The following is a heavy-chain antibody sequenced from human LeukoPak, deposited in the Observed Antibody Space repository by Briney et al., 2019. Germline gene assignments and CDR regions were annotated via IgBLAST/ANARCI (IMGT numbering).Heavy chain of an antibody. V-gene: IGHV3-23*01. CDR2: LSGRGDDP. CDR3: ARAVIPTTSRHFDY. Sequence: GGSLRLSCAASGFTFSNFAMSWVRQAPGKGLEWVSTLSGRGDDPYYADSVKGRFTVSRDDSKNTLYLQMNSLRAEDTAVYYCARAVIPTTSRHFDYWGQGTLVTVSS. CDR1: GFTFSNFA. D-gene: IGHD1-7*01. J-gene: IGHJ4*02.